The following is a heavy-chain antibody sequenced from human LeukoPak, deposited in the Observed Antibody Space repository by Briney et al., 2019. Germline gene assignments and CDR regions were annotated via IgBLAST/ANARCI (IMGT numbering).Heavy chain of an antibody. CDR3: AARGTDAFDI. CDR2: INPNSGGT. J-gene: IGHJ3*02. Sequence: ASVKVSCKASGYTFTGYYMHWVRQAPGQGLEWMGWINPNSGGTNYAQKFRGRVTMTRDMSTSTVYMELSSLRSEDTAVYYCAARGTDAFDIWGQGTMVTVS. CDR1: GYTFTGYY. V-gene: IGHV1-2*02.